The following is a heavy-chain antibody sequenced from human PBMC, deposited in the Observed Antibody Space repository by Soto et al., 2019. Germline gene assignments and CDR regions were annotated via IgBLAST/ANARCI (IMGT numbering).Heavy chain of an antibody. CDR1: GFTFDEYG. Sequence: PGGSLRLSCAASGFTFDEYGMHWVRQAPGKGLEWVSGISWNSDSIGYADSVKGRFTISRDNAKNSLYLQMNSLRAEDTAFYYCAKSHTYYFDSSGYYLGHGGQGTPVTVS. CDR3: AKSHTYYFDSSGYYLGH. D-gene: IGHD3-22*01. V-gene: IGHV3-9*01. CDR2: ISWNSDSI. J-gene: IGHJ4*02.